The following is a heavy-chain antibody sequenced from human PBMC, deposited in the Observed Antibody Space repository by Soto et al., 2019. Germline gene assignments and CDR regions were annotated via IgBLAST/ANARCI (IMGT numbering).Heavy chain of an antibody. CDR2: IKSKTDGGTT. CDR3: TTLGYGDYYYYYGMDV. Sequence: KSGGSLRLSCAARGFTFSSYSMDWVRQAPGKGLEWVGRIKSKTDGGTTDYAAPVKGRFTISRDDSKNTLYLQMNSLKTEDTAVYYCTTLGYGDYYYYYGMDVWGQGTTVTVSS. J-gene: IGHJ6*02. D-gene: IGHD4-17*01. V-gene: IGHV3-15*07. CDR1: GFTFSSYS.